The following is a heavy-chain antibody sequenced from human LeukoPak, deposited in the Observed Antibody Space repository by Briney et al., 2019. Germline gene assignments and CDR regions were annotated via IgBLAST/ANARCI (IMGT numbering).Heavy chain of an antibody. V-gene: IGHV1-2*02. D-gene: IGHD1-26*01. Sequence: GASVKVSCKASGYTFTGYYMHWVRQAPGQGLEWMGWINPNSGGTNYAQKFQGRVTMTRDTSISTAYMELSRLRSDDAAVYYCARGPGVGATYYYYYYMDVWGKGTTVTVSS. CDR2: INPNSGGT. J-gene: IGHJ6*03. CDR1: GYTFTGYY. CDR3: ARGPGVGATYYYYYYMDV.